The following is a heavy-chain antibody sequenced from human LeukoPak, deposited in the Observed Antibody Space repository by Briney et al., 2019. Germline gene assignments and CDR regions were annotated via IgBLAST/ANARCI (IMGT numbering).Heavy chain of an antibody. CDR1: GASVSRGGYY. V-gene: IGHV4-31*03. D-gene: IGHD1-26*01. J-gene: IGHJ4*02. Sequence: PSETLSLTCTVSGASVSRGGYYWSWIRQHPGKGLEWIGFTPYGGGAYYNPSLMSRITMSVDPSQNQFSLKMRDVTAADTAVYFCATAEWENFYFDSWGQGALVAVTS. CDR3: ATAEWENFYFDS. CDR2: TPYGGGA.